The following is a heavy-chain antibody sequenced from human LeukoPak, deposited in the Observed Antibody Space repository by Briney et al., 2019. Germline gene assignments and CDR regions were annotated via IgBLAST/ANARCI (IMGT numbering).Heavy chain of an antibody. Sequence: SQTLSLTCALSGDSVSSNSVTWNWIRQSPSRGLEWLGRTYYRSTWYNDYAVSVRGRITINPDTSKNQFSLHLNSVTPEDTAVYYCGRAEHDWGSDYWGQGTLVTVSS. CDR3: GRAEHDWGSDY. CDR2: TYYRSTWYN. V-gene: IGHV6-1*01. CDR1: GDSVSSNSVT. D-gene: IGHD3-9*01. J-gene: IGHJ4*02.